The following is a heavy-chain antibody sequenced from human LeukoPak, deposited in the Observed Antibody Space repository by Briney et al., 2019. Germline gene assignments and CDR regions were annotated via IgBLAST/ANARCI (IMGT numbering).Heavy chain of an antibody. Sequence: SETLSLTCTVSGGSISSSSYYWGWTRQPPGKGLEWIGSIYYSGSTYYNPSLKSRVTISVDTSKNQFSLKLSSVTAADTAVYYCARHSGYSSDWFDPWGQGTLVTVSS. CDR2: IYYSGST. V-gene: IGHV4-39*01. D-gene: IGHD6-13*01. J-gene: IGHJ5*02. CDR1: GGSISSSSYY. CDR3: ARHSGYSSDWFDP.